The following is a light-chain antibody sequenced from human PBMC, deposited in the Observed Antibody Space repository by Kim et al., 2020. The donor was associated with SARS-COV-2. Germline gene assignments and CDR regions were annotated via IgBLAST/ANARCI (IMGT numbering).Light chain of an antibody. Sequence: DIQMTQSPSTLSASVGDRVTITCRASQIIDNWLAWYQQKPGQAPNLLISKTSTLETGVPSRFSGSGSGTHFSLTISSLQPDDFATYYCQQYFSHMYTFGQGTNLEI. CDR1: QIIDNW. V-gene: IGKV1-5*03. J-gene: IGKJ2*01. CDR2: KTS. CDR3: QQYFSHMYT.